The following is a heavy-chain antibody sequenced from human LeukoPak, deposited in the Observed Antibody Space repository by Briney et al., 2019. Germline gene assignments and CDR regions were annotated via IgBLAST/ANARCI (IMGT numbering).Heavy chain of an antibody. CDR3: ARVGSSWSTLDY. CDR1: GYTFTGYY. D-gene: IGHD6-13*01. V-gene: IGHV1-2*02. Sequence: ASVTVSCKASGYTFTGYYMHWVRQAPGQGLEWMGWINPDSGGTNYAQKFQGRVTMTRDTSISTAYMELSSLISDDTAVYYCARVGSSWSTLDYWGQGTLVTVSS. CDR2: INPDSGGT. J-gene: IGHJ4*02.